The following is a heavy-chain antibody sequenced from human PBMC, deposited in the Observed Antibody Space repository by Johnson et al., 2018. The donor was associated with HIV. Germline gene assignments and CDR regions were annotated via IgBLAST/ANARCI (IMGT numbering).Heavy chain of an antibody. D-gene: IGHD4-17*01. CDR1: GVTVSRTY. CDR3: ARDVTKDAFDI. J-gene: IGHJ3*02. V-gene: IGHV3-66*01. Sequence: VQLVESGGGVVQPGGSLRLSCATSGVTVSRTYMSWVRQAPGKGLEWVSIIYSGGSTYYADSVKGRFTISRDNSKNTLYLQMNSLRAEDTAVYYCARDVTKDAFDIWGQGTMVTVSS. CDR2: IYSGGST.